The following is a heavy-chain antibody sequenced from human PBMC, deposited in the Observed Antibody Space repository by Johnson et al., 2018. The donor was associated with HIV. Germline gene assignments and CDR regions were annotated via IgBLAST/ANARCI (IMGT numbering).Heavy chain of an antibody. V-gene: IGHV3-30*04. D-gene: IGHD5-12*01. CDR3: ARGAVSGYVSVDAVQI. Sequence: QVQLVESGGGLVQPGRSLRLSCAASGFTFDDYAMHWVRQAPGKGLEWVAVISYDGSNKYYADSVKGRFTISRDNSKNTLYLQMHSLTPEDTAVYYCARGAVSGYVSVDAVQIWGQGTLVTVSS. J-gene: IGHJ3*02. CDR1: GFTFDDYA. CDR2: ISYDGSNK.